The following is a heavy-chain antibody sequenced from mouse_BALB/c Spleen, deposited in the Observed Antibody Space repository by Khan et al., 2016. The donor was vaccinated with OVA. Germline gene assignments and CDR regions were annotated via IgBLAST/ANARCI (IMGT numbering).Heavy chain of an antibody. CDR3: ARKNYYGYAMDY. Sequence: EVQLQESGHGLVKPSQSLSLTCTVTGYSITSGYAWNWIRQFPGNKLEWMGYISYSGSTSYNPSLRSRISITRDTSKNQFFLQLNSVTTEDTATYYCARKNYYGYAMDYWGQGTSVTVSS. CDR1: GYSITSGYA. D-gene: IGHD1-1*01. V-gene: IGHV3-2*02. CDR2: ISYSGST. J-gene: IGHJ4*01.